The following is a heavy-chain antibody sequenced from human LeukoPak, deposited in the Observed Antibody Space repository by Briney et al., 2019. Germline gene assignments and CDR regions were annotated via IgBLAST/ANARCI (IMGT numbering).Heavy chain of an antibody. CDR2: INHSGTP. CDR3: ARGWVLRWRLGYYFDY. V-gene: IGHV4-34*01. J-gene: IGHJ4*02. CDR1: GGSFSAYY. Sequence: PQRLSLTCAVYGGSFSAYYWSWIRQPPGKGLGWIGEINHSGTPNYNPPLKTRLTISVDTSKHQFSLKLSPVTAAEPDGYYFARGWVLRWRLGYYFDYWGQGTLVTVSS. D-gene: IGHD4-23*01.